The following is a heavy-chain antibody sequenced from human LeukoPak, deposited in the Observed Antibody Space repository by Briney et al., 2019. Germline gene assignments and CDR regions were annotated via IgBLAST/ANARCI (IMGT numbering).Heavy chain of an antibody. CDR3: ARGYSGYPYYFDY. CDR1: GGSISSYY. CDR2: IHYSGST. Sequence: PSETLSLTCTVSGGSISSYYWSWIRQPPGKGLEWIGYIHYSGSTNCNPSLKSRVTISVDTSKTQFSLKLNSVTAADTAVYYCARGYSGYPYYFDYWGQGTLVTVSS. J-gene: IGHJ4*02. V-gene: IGHV4-59*01. D-gene: IGHD5-12*01.